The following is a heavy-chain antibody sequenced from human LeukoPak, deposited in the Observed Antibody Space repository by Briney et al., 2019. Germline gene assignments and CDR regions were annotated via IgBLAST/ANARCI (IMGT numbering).Heavy chain of an antibody. V-gene: IGHV3-23*01. CDR1: GFSFSSDG. D-gene: IGHD2-2*01. J-gene: IGHJ4*02. CDR2: ILGLGGAGRT. Sequence: GGSLRLSCSASGFSFSSDGMSWVRQAPGKGLEWVSGILGLGGAGRTYYADSVKGRFTISRNNSKNTLYLQMNSLRAEDTAVYYCAHGTMYQLDYWGQGTLVTVSS. CDR3: AHGTMYQLDY.